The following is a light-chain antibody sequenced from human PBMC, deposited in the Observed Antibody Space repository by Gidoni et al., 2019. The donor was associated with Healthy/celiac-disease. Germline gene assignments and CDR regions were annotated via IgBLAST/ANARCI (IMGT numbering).Light chain of an antibody. CDR1: SSNIGSNT. CDR3: AAWDDSLNVWV. Sequence: QSVLPQPPSASGTPGQRVTISCSGSSSNIGSNTVNWYQQLPGTAPKLLIYSNNQRPSGVPDRFSGSKSGTSAFLAISGLQSEDEADYYCAAWDDSLNVWVFGGGTKLTVL. V-gene: IGLV1-44*01. CDR2: SNN. J-gene: IGLJ3*02.